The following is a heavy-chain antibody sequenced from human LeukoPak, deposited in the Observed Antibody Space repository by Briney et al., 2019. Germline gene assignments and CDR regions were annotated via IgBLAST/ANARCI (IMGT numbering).Heavy chain of an antibody. J-gene: IGHJ4*02. Sequence: SETLSLTCTVSGVFVSTVGYSWAWIRQAPQTGLEWIGYIFPTGSTSHNPSLKSRLTISLERSNNQFSLSLNSVSAADTAVYYCARMAGRTVDHWGQGTLVTVTS. CDR2: IFPTGST. CDR1: GVFVSTVGYS. V-gene: IGHV4-30-2*01. CDR3: ARMAGRTVDH. D-gene: IGHD5-24*01.